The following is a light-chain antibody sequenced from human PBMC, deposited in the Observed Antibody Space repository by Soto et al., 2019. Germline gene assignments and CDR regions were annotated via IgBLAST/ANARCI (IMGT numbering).Light chain of an antibody. CDR1: QGISSY. V-gene: IGKV1-8*01. CDR2: AAS. Sequence: AILMTQSPSSLYSSPGDRVTITSRASQGISSYLAWYQQKPGKAPKLLIYAASTLQSGVPSRFSGSGSGTDFTLTISSLQPEDFATYYCLHDYNYPYTFGQGTKVDIK. J-gene: IGKJ2*01. CDR3: LHDYNYPYT.